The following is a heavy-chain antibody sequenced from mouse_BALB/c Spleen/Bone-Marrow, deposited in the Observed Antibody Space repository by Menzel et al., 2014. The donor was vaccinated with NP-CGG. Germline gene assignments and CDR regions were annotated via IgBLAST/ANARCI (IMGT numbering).Heavy chain of an antibody. D-gene: IGHD1-2*01. CDR2: ISNGGGST. V-gene: IGHV5-12-2*01. J-gene: IGHJ2*01. CDR3: ARRSAATYYFDY. Sequence: EVQLVESGGGLVQPGGSLKFSCAASGFTFSSYTMSWVRQTPEKRLEWVAYISNGGGSTYYPDTVKGRFTISRDNAKNTLYLQMSSLKSENTAMYYCARRSAATYYFDYWGQGTTLTVSS. CDR1: GFTFSSYT.